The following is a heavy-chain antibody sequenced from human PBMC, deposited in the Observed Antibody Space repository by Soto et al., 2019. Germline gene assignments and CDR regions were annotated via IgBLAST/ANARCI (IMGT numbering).Heavy chain of an antibody. CDR1: GFTFSSYA. CDR2: ISGSGGST. J-gene: IGHJ4*02. D-gene: IGHD6-13*01. Sequence: GGSLRLSCAASGFTFSSYAMSLVRQAPGKGLEWVSAISGSGGSTYYADSVKGRFTISRDNSKNTLYLQMNSLRAEDTAVYYCAKSIAAAGKGPFDYCGQGTLVPVSS. CDR3: AKSIAAAGKGPFDY. V-gene: IGHV3-23*01.